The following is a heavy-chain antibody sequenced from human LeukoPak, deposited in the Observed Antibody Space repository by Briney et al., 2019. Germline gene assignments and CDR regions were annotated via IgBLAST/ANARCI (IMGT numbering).Heavy chain of an antibody. D-gene: IGHD5-12*01. Sequence: ASVKVSCKASGYTFTGYYIHWVRQAPGQGLQWMGWINPNSGFAHYPQNFQGRLTMTRDTSISTVYMELSSLRSEDTAVYYCARGRGNIVATMLYWGQGTLVTVSS. CDR3: ARGRGNIVATMLY. J-gene: IGHJ4*02. V-gene: IGHV1-2*02. CDR1: GYTFTGYY. CDR2: INPNSGFA.